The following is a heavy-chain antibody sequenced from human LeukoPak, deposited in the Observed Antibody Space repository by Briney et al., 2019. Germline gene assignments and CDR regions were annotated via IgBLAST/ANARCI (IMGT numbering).Heavy chain of an antibody. CDR1: GYTFTSYG. CDR2: ISAYNGNT. Sequence: ASVKVSCKASGYTFTSYGISWVRQAPGLGLEWMGWISAYNGNTNYAQKLQGRVTMTTDTSTSTAYMELRSLRSDDTAVYYCARDRPYSSGWYSPVSLGFDIWGQGTMVTVSS. D-gene: IGHD6-19*01. CDR3: ARDRPYSSGWYSPVSLGFDI. J-gene: IGHJ3*02. V-gene: IGHV1-18*01.